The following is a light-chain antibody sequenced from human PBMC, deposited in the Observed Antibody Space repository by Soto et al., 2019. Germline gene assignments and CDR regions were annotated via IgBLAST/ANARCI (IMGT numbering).Light chain of an antibody. V-gene: IGLV2-14*01. Sequence: QSALTQPASVSGSPGQSITISCTGTSSDVGGYNYVSWYQQYPGKAPKLMIYEVSNRPSGVSNHFSASKSGNTASLTISGLQAEDEADYYCSSYTSSNTVIFGGGTKLNVL. CDR3: SSYTSSNTVI. CDR1: SSDVGGYNY. CDR2: EVS. J-gene: IGLJ2*01.